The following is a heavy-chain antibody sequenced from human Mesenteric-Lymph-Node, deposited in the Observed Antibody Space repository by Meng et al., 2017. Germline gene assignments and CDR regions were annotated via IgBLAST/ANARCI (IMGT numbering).Heavy chain of an antibody. CDR3: ARATILFGFRYSSGWSTFDY. Sequence: SETLSLTCTVSGYSISSGYYWGWIRQPPGKGLEWIGSIYHSGSTYYNPSLKSRVTISVDTSKNQFSLKLSSVTAADTAVYYCARATILFGFRYSSGWSTFDYWGQGTRVTVSS. CDR1: GYSISSGYY. J-gene: IGHJ4*02. D-gene: IGHD6-19*01. V-gene: IGHV4-38-2*02. CDR2: IYHSGST.